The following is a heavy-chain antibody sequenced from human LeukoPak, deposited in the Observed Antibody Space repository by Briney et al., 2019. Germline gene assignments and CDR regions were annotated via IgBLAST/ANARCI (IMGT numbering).Heavy chain of an antibody. V-gene: IGHV1-3*01. CDR3: ARGARGITMVRGAIPYYFDY. CDR2: INAGNGNT. Sequence: ASVKVSCKASGYTFTSYAMHWVRQAPGQRLEWMGWINAGNGNTKYSQKFQGRVTITRDTSASTAYMELSSLRSEDTAVYYCARGARGITMVRGAIPYYFDYWGQGTLVTVSS. D-gene: IGHD3-10*01. J-gene: IGHJ4*02. CDR1: GYTFTSYA.